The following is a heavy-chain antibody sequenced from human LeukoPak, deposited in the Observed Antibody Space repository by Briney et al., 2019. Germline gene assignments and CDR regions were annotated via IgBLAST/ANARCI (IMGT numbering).Heavy chain of an antibody. CDR3: ARGRGYSYPTPKGGGWFDP. V-gene: IGHV4-4*07. J-gene: IGHJ5*02. D-gene: IGHD5-18*01. CDR2: IYTSGST. Sequence: SETLSLTCTVSGGSISSYYWSRIRQPAGKGLEWIGRIYTSGSTNYNPSLKSRVTMSVDTSKNQFSLKLSSVTAADTAVYYCARGRGYSYPTPKGGGWFDPWGQGTLVTVSS. CDR1: GGSISSYY.